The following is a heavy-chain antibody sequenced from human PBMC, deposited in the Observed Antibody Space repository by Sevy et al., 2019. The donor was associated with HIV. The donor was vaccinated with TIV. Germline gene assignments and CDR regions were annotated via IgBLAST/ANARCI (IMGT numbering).Heavy chain of an antibody. CDR3: AKGISGTYYYDSSCYSQTYYFDY. D-gene: IGHD3-22*01. V-gene: IGHV3-23*01. CDR1: GFTFSSYA. CDR2: ISGSGGST. Sequence: GALRLSCAASGFTFSSYAMSWVRQAPGKGLEWVSAISGSGGSTYYADSVKGRFTISRDNSKNTLYLQMNSLRAEDTAVYYCAKGISGTYYYDSSCYSQTYYFDYWGQGTLVTVSS. J-gene: IGHJ4*02.